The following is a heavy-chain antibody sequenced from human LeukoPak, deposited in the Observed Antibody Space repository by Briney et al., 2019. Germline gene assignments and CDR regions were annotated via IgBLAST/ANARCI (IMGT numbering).Heavy chain of an antibody. CDR2: INPNSGGT. D-gene: IGHD3-9*01. CDR1: GYTFTGYY. CDR3: ARTPYDILTGSFYMDV. V-gene: IGHV1-2*02. J-gene: IGHJ6*02. Sequence: ASVKVSCKASGYTFTGYYMHWVRQAPGQGLEWMGWINPNSGGTNYAQKLQGRVTMTTDTSTSTAYMELRSLRSDDTAVYYCARTPYDILTGSFYMDVWGQGTTVTVSS.